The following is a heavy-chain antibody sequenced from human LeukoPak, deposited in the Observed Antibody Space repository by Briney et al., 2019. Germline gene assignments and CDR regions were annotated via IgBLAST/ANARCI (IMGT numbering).Heavy chain of an antibody. CDR3: AREIDYYDSSGYDY. Sequence: GSSVKVSCKASGGTFSSYAISWVRQAPGQGLEWMGGIIPIFGTANYAQKFQGRVTITADKSTSTAYMELSSLRSEDTAVYYCAREIDYYDSSGYDYWGQGTLVTVSS. CDR1: GGTFSSYA. J-gene: IGHJ4*02. V-gene: IGHV1-69*06. D-gene: IGHD3-22*01. CDR2: IIPIFGTA.